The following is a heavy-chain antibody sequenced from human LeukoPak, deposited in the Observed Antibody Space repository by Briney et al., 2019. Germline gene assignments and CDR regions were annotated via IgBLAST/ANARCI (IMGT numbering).Heavy chain of an antibody. D-gene: IGHD3-9*01. CDR3: ARADYDILASPPLDAFDI. Sequence: SQTLSLTCTVSGGSISSGDYYWSWIRQPPGKGLEWIGYIYYSGSTYYNPSLKSRVTISVATSKNQFSLRLSSVTAADPAVYYCARADYDILASPPLDAFDIWGQGTMVTVSS. V-gene: IGHV4-30-4*01. CDR2: IYYSGST. J-gene: IGHJ3*02. CDR1: GGSISSGDYY.